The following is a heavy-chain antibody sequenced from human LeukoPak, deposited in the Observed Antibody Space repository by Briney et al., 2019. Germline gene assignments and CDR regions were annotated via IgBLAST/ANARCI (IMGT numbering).Heavy chain of an antibody. CDR2: IYYSGST. CDR1: GDSISSDY. J-gene: IGHJ4*02. Sequence: SETLSLTCIVSGDSISSDYWSWIRQPPGKGLEWIGYIYYSGSTNYNPSLKSRVTISVDTSKNQFSLKLSSVTAADTAVYYCARLYSSSLGRVFDYWGQGTLVTVSS. CDR3: ARLYSSSLGRVFDY. D-gene: IGHD6-13*01. V-gene: IGHV4-59*01.